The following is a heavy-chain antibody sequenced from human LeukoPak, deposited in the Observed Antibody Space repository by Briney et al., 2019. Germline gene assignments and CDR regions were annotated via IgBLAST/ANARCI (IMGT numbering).Heavy chain of an antibody. CDR1: GFTFSNSA. J-gene: IGHJ6*02. D-gene: IGHD1-14*01. Sequence: PGGSLRLSCAASGFTFSNSAITWVRQAPGKGPDSVSAINGDGGRTYHADSVKGRFTISRDNSKNTLYLQMNSLRVEDTAVYYCAKDIKGTNYYYYGMGAWGQGTTVTVSS. CDR2: INGDGGRT. V-gene: IGHV3-23*01. CDR3: AKDIKGTNYYYYGMGA.